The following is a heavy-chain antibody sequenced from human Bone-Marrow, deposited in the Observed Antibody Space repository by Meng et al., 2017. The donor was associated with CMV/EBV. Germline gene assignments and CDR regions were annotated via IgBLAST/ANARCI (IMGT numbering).Heavy chain of an antibody. J-gene: IGHJ4*02. CDR3: ARDQGYGYGDY. Sequence: GESLKISCAASGFTFSSYSMNWVRQAPGKGLEWVSSISSSSSYIYYADSVKGRFTISRDNAKNSLYPQMNSLRAEDTAVYYCARDQGYGYGDYWGQGTLVTVSS. V-gene: IGHV3-21*01. CDR2: ISSSSSYI. D-gene: IGHD5-12*01. CDR1: GFTFSSYS.